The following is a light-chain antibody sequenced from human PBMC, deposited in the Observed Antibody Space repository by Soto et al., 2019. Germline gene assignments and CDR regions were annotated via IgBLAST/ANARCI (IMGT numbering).Light chain of an antibody. Sequence: FLLIQTPASQSFSPVDRAALSCRPVETDSSDFLAWYQQKPGQAPRLLIYAASSSATGIPDRFSGSGSGTDFILTISRLEPEDFAVYYCQHHGRPPPFTFGRGTKVDIK. J-gene: IGKJ2*01. CDR1: ETDSSDF. CDR3: QHHGRPPPFT. CDR2: AAS. V-gene: IGKV3-20*01.